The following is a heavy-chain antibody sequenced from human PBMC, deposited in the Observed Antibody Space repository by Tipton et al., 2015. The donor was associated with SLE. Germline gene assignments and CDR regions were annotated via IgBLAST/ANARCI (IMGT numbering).Heavy chain of an antibody. CDR3: ARDRMDRDAFDL. CDR1: GDSMKSHY. D-gene: IGHD3/OR15-3a*01. Sequence: LRLSCTVSGDSMKSHYWTWIRQPPGKGLEYIGYIFSSGTTNYNPSLQSRVTISVDTSKNQFSLRLTSVTAADTAVYYCARDRMDRDAFDLWGQGTLVTISS. J-gene: IGHJ3*01. V-gene: IGHV4-59*11. CDR2: IFSSGTT.